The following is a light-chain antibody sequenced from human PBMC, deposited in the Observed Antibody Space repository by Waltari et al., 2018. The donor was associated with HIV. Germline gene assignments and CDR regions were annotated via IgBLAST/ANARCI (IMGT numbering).Light chain of an antibody. CDR2: YDT. J-gene: IGLJ2*01. CDR3: HVWDSFSDHRV. Sequence: SYVLTQPPSVSVAPGQTARISCEGVNTGSNSVHWYPQKPGQAPVLVVYYDTDRPSGIPERFSGSNSGNTATLIISGVEAGDEADYYCHVWDSFSDHRVFGGGTELTVL. CDR1: NTGSNS. V-gene: IGLV3-21*02.